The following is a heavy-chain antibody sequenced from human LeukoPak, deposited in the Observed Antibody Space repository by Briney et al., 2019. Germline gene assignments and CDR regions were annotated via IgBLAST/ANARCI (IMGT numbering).Heavy chain of an antibody. V-gene: IGHV1-2*02. CDR1: GYTFTGYY. CDR2: INPNSGGT. J-gene: IGHJ4*02. Sequence: ASVKVSCKASGYTFTGYYMHWVRQAPGQGLEWMGWINPNSGGTNYAQKFQGRVTMTRDTSISPAYLELSRLRSDDTAVYYCASYSGSYHAIDYWGQGTLVTVSS. CDR3: ASYSGSYHAIDY. D-gene: IGHD1-26*01.